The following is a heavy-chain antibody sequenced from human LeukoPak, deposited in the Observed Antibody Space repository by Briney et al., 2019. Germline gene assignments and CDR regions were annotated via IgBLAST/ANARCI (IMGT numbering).Heavy chain of an antibody. D-gene: IGHD2-15*01. J-gene: IGHJ4*02. CDR3: ARDRFRYCSGAYCTHFEF. Sequence: GGSLRLSCSASGFIFDDYAMDWVRQAPGKGLEWVSGINWNSGTIAYASSVRGRFTISRDNAKNSLYLQMKSLRADDMAVYYCARDRFRYCSGAYCTHFEFWGQGTLVSVSS. V-gene: IGHV3-9*03. CDR1: GFIFDDYA. CDR2: INWNSGTI.